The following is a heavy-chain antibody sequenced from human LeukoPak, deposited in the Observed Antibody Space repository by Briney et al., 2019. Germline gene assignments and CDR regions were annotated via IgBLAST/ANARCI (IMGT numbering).Heavy chain of an antibody. CDR3: ARGGRVVQGWAY. D-gene: IGHD2-2*01. CDR1: GGSFSGYY. V-gene: IGHV4-34*01. J-gene: IGHJ4*02. CDR2: INHSGST. Sequence: SETLSLTCAVYGGSFSGYYWSWIRQPPGKGLEWIGEINHSGSTNYNPSLKSRVTISVDTSKNQFSLKLSSVTAADTAVYYCARGGRVVQGWAYWGQRTLVTVSS.